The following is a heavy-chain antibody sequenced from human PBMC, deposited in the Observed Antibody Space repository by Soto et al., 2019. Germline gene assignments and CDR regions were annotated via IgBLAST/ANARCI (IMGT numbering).Heavy chain of an antibody. Sequence: QVQLLQSGAEVKKPGSSVKVSCKASGATFSSFAFNWVRQAPGQGLEWMGVIIPIFDTISYAQKFQGRVTITADESTRTAYMELNSLTSDDTAVYYCASPLKWSGYYIAFDYWGQGTLVIVSS. CDR3: ASPLKWSGYYIAFDY. CDR1: GATFSSFA. V-gene: IGHV1-69*01. D-gene: IGHD3-3*01. CDR2: IIPIFDTI. J-gene: IGHJ4*02.